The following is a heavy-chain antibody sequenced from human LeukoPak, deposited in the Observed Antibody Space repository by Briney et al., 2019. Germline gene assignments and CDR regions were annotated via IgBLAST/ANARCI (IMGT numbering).Heavy chain of an antibody. CDR1: GYTFTNYY. V-gene: IGHV1-69*13. D-gene: IGHD3-10*01. CDR2: IIPIFGTA. Sequence: SVKVSCKASGYTFTNYYMHWVRQAPGQGLEWMGGIIPIFGTANYAQKFQGRVTITADESTSTAYMELSSLRSEDTAVYYCARTKYYYGSGPSDYWGQGTLVTVSS. CDR3: ARTKYYYGSGPSDY. J-gene: IGHJ4*02.